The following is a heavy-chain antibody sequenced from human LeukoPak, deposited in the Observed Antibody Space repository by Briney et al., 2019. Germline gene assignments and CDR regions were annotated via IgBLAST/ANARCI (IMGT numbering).Heavy chain of an antibody. CDR3: AREGSGSGSYYPDY. Sequence: MPSETLSLTCTVSGVSISSYYWSWIRQPAGKGLEWIGRMYTSGNSNYNPSLKSRVTMSVDTSRNQFSLRLSSVTAADTAVYYCAREGSGSGSYYPDYWGQGTLVTVSS. CDR2: MYTSGNS. J-gene: IGHJ4*02. CDR1: GVSISSYY. D-gene: IGHD3-10*01. V-gene: IGHV4-4*07.